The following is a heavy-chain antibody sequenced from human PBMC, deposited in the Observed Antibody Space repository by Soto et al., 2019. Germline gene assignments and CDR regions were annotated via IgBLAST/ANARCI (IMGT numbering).Heavy chain of an antibody. J-gene: IGHJ4*02. Sequence: QVQLVQSGAEVKKPGSSVKVSCKASGGTFSSYTISWVRQAPGQGLEWMRRIIPILGIANYAQKFQGRVTITADKSTSTAYMELSSLRSEDTAVYYCARGGDYDAVDYWGQGTLVTVSS. V-gene: IGHV1-69*02. CDR3: ARGGDYDAVDY. D-gene: IGHD4-17*01. CDR1: GGTFSSYT. CDR2: IIPILGIA.